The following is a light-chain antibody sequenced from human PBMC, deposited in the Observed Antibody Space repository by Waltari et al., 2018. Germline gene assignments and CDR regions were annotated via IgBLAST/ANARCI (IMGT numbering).Light chain of an antibody. J-gene: IGKJ4*01. V-gene: IGKV3-20*01. CDR2: GSS. Sequence: EIVLTQSPGTLTLSPGERATLTCRASQSVTSITLTWYQQKPGQTPRLLIYGSSTRATGIPDRFSCSGSGTDFTITINRLEPEDFAVYYCQQYDGLVVTFGGGTTV. CDR1: QSVTSIT. CDR3: QQYDGLVVT.